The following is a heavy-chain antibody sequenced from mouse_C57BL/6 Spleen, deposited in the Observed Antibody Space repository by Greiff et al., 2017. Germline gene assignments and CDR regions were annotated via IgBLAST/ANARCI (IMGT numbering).Heavy chain of an antibody. Sequence: QVQLQQSGAELVKPGASVQMSCKASGYTFTSYWITWVKQRPGQGLEWIGDIYPGSGSTNYNEKFKSKATLTVDTSSSTAYMQLSSLTSEDSAVYYCALYYGNFPWFAYWGQGTLVTVSA. D-gene: IGHD2-1*01. CDR3: ALYYGNFPWFAY. CDR2: IYPGSGST. V-gene: IGHV1-55*01. J-gene: IGHJ3*01. CDR1: GYTFTSYW.